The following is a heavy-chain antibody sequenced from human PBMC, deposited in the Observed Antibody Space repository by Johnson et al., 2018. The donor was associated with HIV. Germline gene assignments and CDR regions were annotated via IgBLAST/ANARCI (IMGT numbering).Heavy chain of an antibody. J-gene: IGHJ3*02. CDR3: AKDHNPYYYDSSGYSFPYDAFDI. Sequence: QVQLVESGGGVVQPGRSLRLSCAASGFTFSTYAMHWVRQAPGKGLEWVAVISYDGTNEYYADSVKGGLTISRDNTKNTVYLQMNSLRAEDTAVFYCAKDHNPYYYDSSGYSFPYDAFDIWGQGTMVTVSS. CDR2: ISYDGTNE. D-gene: IGHD3-22*01. V-gene: IGHV3-30-3*01. CDR1: GFTFSTYA.